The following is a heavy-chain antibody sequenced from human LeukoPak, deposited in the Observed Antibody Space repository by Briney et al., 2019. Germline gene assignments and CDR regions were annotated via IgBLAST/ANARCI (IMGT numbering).Heavy chain of an antibody. V-gene: IGHV1-69*13. J-gene: IGHJ6*02. CDR1: GGTFSSYA. Sequence: SVKVSCKASGGTFSSYAISWVRQAPGQGLEWMGGIIPIFGTANYAQKFQGRVTITADESTSTAYMELCSLRSEDTAVYYCASPGPKNIVVVVAAQAYGMDVWGQGTTVTVSS. CDR2: IIPIFGTA. CDR3: ASPGPKNIVVVVAAQAYGMDV. D-gene: IGHD2-15*01.